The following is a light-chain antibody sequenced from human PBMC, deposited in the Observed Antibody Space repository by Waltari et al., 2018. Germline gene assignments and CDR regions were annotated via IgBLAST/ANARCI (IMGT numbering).Light chain of an antibody. Sequence: QLVLTQSPSASASLGASVKLTCTLSSGHSSSAIAWHQQQPEKGPRYLMKLNSDGSHTKGDVIPDRFSGSSSGAERYLTISSLQSEDEADYCCQTWGTGIWVFGGGTKLTVL. CDR3: QTWGTGIWV. V-gene: IGLV4-69*01. CDR1: SGHSSSA. J-gene: IGLJ3*02. CDR2: LNSDGSH.